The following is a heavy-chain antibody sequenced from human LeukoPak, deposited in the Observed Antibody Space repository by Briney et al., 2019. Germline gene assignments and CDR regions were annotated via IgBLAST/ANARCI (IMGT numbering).Heavy chain of an antibody. D-gene: IGHD4-23*01. CDR3: ARDYGGNSPHMDV. V-gene: IGHV1-2*02. Sequence: ASVKVSCKACGYTFTGYYMHWVRQAPGQGLEWMGWINPNSGGTNYAQKFRGRVTMTRDTSISTAYMELSRLRSDDTAVYYCARDYGGNSPHMDVWGKGTTVTISS. CDR1: GYTFTGYY. J-gene: IGHJ6*03. CDR2: INPNSGGT.